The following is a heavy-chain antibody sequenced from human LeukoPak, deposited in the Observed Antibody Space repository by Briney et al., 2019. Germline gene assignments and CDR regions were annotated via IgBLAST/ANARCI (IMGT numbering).Heavy chain of an antibody. CDR3: ARSWHYYDSSAYSHYFDY. CDR1: GKSMSSDGYS. D-gene: IGHD3-22*01. J-gene: IGHJ4*02. V-gene: IGHV4-30-2*01. Sequence: SETLSLTCDVSGKSMSSDGYSWNWIRQPPGKGLEWIVYIYNSVTTYYSPSLKSRVTMSLDRSKNQFSLELSSVTAADTAVYYCARSWHYYDSSAYSHYFDYWGQGAQVTVSS. CDR2: IYNSVTT.